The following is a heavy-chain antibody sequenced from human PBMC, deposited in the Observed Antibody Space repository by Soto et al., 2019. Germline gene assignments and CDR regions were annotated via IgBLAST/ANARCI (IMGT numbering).Heavy chain of an antibody. V-gene: IGHV3-23*01. CDR3: AKDRGSSWSRFGY. CDR2: ISGSGGST. J-gene: IGHJ4*02. Sequence: GGSLRLSCAAYGFTFSSYAMSWVRQAPGKGLEWVSSISGSGGSTHCADSVKGRFTISRDNSKNTLYLQMDSLRAEDTAVYYCAKDRGSSWSRFGYWGQGTLVTVSS. CDR1: GFTFSSYA. D-gene: IGHD6-13*01.